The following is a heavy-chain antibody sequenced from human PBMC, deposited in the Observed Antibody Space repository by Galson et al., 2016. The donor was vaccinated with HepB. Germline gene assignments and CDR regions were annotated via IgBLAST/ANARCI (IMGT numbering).Heavy chain of an antibody. V-gene: IGHV5-51*01. CDR2: IYPGDSHV. Sequence: QSGAEVKKPGESLTISCKASGYSFPDYWIGWMRQMPGKGLEWMGVIYPGDSHVRYSPSFQGQVTISADKSVSTAYLQWSSLKASDTAMYYCARRLVTEYYFDYWGQGSLVTVSS. CDR3: ARRLVTEYYFDY. CDR1: GYSFPDYW. J-gene: IGHJ4*02. D-gene: IGHD3-16*02.